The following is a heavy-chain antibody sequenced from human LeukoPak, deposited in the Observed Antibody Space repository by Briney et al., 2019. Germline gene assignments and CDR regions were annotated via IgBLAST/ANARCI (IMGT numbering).Heavy chain of an antibody. CDR2: VFHTGHT. CDR1: AAISSFY. V-gene: IGHV4-59*01. D-gene: IGHD6-13*01. J-gene: IGHJ4*02. CDR3: ARGAAAAIYYFDY. Sequence: SETLSLTCTVSAAISSFYWSWLRQPPGKGLEWIGYVFHTGHTNYNPSLKSRVTMSIDPSKDQFSLEVTSVTAADTAVYYCARGAAAAIYYFDYWGQGTLVTVSS.